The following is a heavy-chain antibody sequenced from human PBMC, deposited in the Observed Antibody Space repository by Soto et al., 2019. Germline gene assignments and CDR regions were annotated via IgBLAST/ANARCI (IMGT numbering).Heavy chain of an antibody. CDR2: INHSGST. CDR3: AIEGGVDCSSTSCYLDY. D-gene: IGHD2-2*01. J-gene: IGHJ4*02. Sequence: PSETLSLTCAVYGGSFSGYYWSWIRQPPGKGLERIGEINHSGSTNYNPYLKRRVTITVDTSKNQFSLKLRSVTAADTAFYFFAIEGGVDCSSTSCYLDYWGQGTLVTVSS. V-gene: IGHV4-34*01. CDR1: GGSFSGYY.